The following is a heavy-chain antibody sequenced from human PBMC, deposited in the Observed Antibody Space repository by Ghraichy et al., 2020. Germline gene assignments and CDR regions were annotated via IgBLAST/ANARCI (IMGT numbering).Heavy chain of an antibody. CDR2: IDHSGTT. D-gene: IGHD6-6*01. V-gene: IGHV4-4*02. J-gene: IGHJ4*02. CDR1: GGSISSADW. Sequence: ESLNISCAVSGGSISSADWWTWVRQPPGKGLEWIGDIDHSGTTNYNSSLESRVTISGDRSKNQFSLTVTSVTAEDTAVYYCATRVEARPYWGQGALVTVSS. CDR3: ATRVEARPY.